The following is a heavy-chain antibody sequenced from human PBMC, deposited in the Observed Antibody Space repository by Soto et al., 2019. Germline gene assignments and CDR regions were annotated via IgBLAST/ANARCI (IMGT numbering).Heavy chain of an antibody. V-gene: IGHV3-48*02. CDR2: ISSSSSTI. J-gene: IGHJ6*02. Sequence: GGSLILSCAASGFTFSSYSMNWVRQAPGKGLEWVSYISSSSSTIYYADSVKGRFTISRDNAKNSLYLQMNSLRDEDTAVYYCARDTHPIVGPTLNYYYYGMDVWGQGTTVTVSS. CDR3: ARDTHPIVGPTLNYYYYGMDV. D-gene: IGHD1-26*01. CDR1: GFTFSSYS.